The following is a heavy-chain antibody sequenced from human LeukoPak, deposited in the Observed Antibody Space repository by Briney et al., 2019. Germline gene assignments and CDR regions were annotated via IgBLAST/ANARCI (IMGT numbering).Heavy chain of an antibody. D-gene: IGHD5-18*01. CDR1: GGSFSAYY. Sequence: PAETLSLTCAVYGGSFSAYYWSWIRQPPGKGLEWIGEINHSGSTNYNPSLKSRVTISVDTSKNQFSLKLSSVTAADTAVYYCARRAPYSYEWSTLDYWGQGTLVTVSS. CDR2: INHSGST. J-gene: IGHJ4*02. V-gene: IGHV4-34*01. CDR3: ARRAPYSYEWSTLDY.